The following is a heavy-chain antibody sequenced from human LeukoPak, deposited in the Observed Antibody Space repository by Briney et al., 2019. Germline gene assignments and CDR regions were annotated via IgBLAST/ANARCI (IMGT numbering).Heavy chain of an antibody. D-gene: IGHD3-3*01. CDR2: IKQDGSEK. Sequence: GGSLRLPCAASGFTFSSYWMSWVRQAPGKGLEWVANIKQDGSEKYYVDSVKGRFTISRDNAKNSLYLQMNSLRAEDTAVYYCARDMLNYDFWSGYLDWGQGTLVTVSS. CDR1: GFTFSSYW. CDR3: ARDMLNYDFWSGYLD. J-gene: IGHJ4*02. V-gene: IGHV3-7*01.